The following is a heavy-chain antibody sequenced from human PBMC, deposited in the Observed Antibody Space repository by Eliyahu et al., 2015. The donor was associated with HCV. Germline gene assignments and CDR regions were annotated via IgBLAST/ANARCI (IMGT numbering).Heavy chain of an antibody. D-gene: IGHD3-9*01. CDR2: LVVSSGDT. Sequence: QMHLLQSGPEVKKPGTSVKVSCKASGFTFNXSAVHWVRQARGHRLEWIGWLVVSSGDTKYAQRFQQRVTITRDMSTNTAYLELNSLRSEDTAVYYCAAKFDHYYDILTAFDSWGQGTLVTVSS. CDR3: AAKFDHYYDILTAFDS. CDR1: GFTFNXSA. J-gene: IGHJ4*02. V-gene: IGHV1-58*01.